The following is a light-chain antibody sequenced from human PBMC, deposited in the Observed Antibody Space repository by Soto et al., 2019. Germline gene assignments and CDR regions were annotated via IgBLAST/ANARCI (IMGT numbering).Light chain of an antibody. CDR1: RSDIGSYNN. Sequence: QSVLTQPASVSGSPGQSITISCSGSRSDIGSYNNVAWYQQHPGKAPRVMIFGVTKRPSGISDRFFGSKSGSTASLTISGLQDEDEADYFCFSYAGSSIWVFGGGTQLTVL. J-gene: IGLJ3*02. V-gene: IGLV2-23*02. CDR3: FSYAGSSIWV. CDR2: GVT.